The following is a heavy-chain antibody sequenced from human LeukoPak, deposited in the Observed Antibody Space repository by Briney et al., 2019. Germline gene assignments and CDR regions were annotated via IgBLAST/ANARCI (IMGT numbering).Heavy chain of an antibody. Sequence: GRSLRLSCAASVFPFTRYHMHWVPRAPGRGLEWVEVISYDGSNKHYADSMQSRFTISRDNYENTLNLQMNSLKPEDTAVYYCARDRGGRGNSYTYFDYWGQGTLVTVSS. CDR3: ARDRGGRGNSYTYFDY. CDR1: VFPFTRYH. J-gene: IGHJ4*02. CDR2: ISYDGSNK. V-gene: IGHV3-30-3*01. D-gene: IGHD5-18*01.